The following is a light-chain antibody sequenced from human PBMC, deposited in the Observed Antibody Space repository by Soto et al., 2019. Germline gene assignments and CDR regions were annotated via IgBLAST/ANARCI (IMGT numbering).Light chain of an antibody. CDR3: SLSAGGDNVI. CDR2: DVS. CDR1: SNDLGTYNW. Sequence: QAVLTQPPSASGSPGQSVAISCTGTSNDLGTYNWVSWYLQHPGKAPQLLIYDVSTRPSGVSNRFSGSKSGNTASLTISGLQAEDEADYFCSLSAGGDNVIFGGGTKLTVL. V-gene: IGLV2-8*01. J-gene: IGLJ2*01.